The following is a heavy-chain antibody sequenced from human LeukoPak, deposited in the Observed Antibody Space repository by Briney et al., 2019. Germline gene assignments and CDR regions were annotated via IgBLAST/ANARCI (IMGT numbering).Heavy chain of an antibody. D-gene: IGHD3-16*01. Sequence: SETLSLTCTVSGGSISSYYWSWIRQPPEKGLEWIGYIYYSGSTNYNPSLRSRVTISVDTSKSQFSLKLSSVTAADTAVYYCARTPPFGFWGGRGALDLLGKGTTVTV. J-gene: IGHJ6*03. V-gene: IGHV4-59*01. CDR3: ARTPPFGFWGGRGALDL. CDR2: IYYSGST. CDR1: GGSISSYY.